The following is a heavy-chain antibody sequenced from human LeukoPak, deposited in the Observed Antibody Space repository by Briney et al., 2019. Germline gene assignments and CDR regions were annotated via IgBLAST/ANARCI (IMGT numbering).Heavy chain of an antibody. Sequence: GASVKVSCKASGYTFTGYYMHWVRQAPGQGLEWMGWINSNSGGTNYAQKFQGRVTITRDTSISPAYMALSRLRSDDTAVYYCARDRPLITMVRGVTFDYWGQGTLVTVSS. CDR1: GYTFTGYY. CDR3: ARDRPLITMVRGVTFDY. D-gene: IGHD3-10*01. CDR2: INSNSGGT. J-gene: IGHJ4*02. V-gene: IGHV1-2*02.